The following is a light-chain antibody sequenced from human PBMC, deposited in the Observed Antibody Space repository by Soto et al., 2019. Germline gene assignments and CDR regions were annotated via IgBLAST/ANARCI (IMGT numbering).Light chain of an antibody. CDR3: SSYTSSSTRV. CDR2: DVS. Sequence: QSALTPPASVSGSPGQAIAISCTGTSSDVGGYNYVSWYQQHPGKAPKVMIYDVSNRPSGVSNRFTGSKSGNTASLTISGLQSEDEADYYCSSYTSSSTRVFGTGTELTVL. V-gene: IGLV2-14*03. CDR1: SSDVGGYNY. J-gene: IGLJ1*01.